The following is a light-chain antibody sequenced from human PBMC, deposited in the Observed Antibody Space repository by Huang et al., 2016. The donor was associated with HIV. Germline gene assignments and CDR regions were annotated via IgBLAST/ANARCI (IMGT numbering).Light chain of an antibody. Sequence: DIVMTQSPLSLPVTPGEPASISCKSSQSLLYGDGKTFLYWYVKKSGQSPQLLMYEVSSRFAGVPERFSGSGSGTDFTLRISRVEAEDVGVYYCMQGSDLPTFGQGTKVEI. CDR3: MQGSDLPT. V-gene: IGKV2-29*02. J-gene: IGKJ1*01. CDR1: QSLLYGDGKTF. CDR2: EVS.